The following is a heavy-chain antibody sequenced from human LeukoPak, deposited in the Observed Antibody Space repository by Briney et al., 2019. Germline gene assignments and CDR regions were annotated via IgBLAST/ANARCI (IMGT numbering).Heavy chain of an antibody. CDR3: AREGLDESRQIYYYGMDV. CDR2: IVPFLPTA. V-gene: IGHV1-69*04. Sequence: SVKVSCKASGGTFSSRYGISWVRQAHGQGLEWMGRIVPFLPTAYHEQKFQGRVTITADKSTDTVYMELSNLRSEDTAVYYCAREGLDESRQIYYYGMDVWGQGTTVTVSS. J-gene: IGHJ6*02. D-gene: IGHD3-22*01. CDR1: GGTFSSRYG.